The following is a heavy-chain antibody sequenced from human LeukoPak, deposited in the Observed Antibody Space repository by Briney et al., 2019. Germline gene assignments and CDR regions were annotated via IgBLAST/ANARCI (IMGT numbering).Heavy chain of an antibody. CDR3: ARTVLGHPVDYFDY. D-gene: IGHD4-17*01. CDR1: GFTFSRHW. Sequence: GGSLRLSCAASGFTFSRHWMSWVRQAPGKGLERVAHMNQDGSAIYSIDSVKGRFTISRDNDKNSLYLQMSGLTVADTAVYYFARTVLGHPVDYFDYWGREPWSPS. CDR2: MNQDGSAI. V-gene: IGHV3-7*01. J-gene: IGHJ4*02.